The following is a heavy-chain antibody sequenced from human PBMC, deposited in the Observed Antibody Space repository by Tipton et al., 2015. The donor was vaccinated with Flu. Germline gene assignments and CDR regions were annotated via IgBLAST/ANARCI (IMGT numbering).Heavy chain of an antibody. CDR1: GDSIGSAFF. CDR2: VHRTGNP. V-gene: IGHV4-38-2*01. J-gene: IGHJ5*02. Sequence: TLSLTCSVSGDSIGSAFFWGWIRQPPGQGLEWIGNVHRTGNPYYNPSLKSRVTISVDTSKNQFSLRLSSVTAADTAVYYCARRDHSNYVSEPKNWFDPWGQGTLVTVSS. CDR3: ARRDHSNYVSEPKNWFDP. D-gene: IGHD4-11*01.